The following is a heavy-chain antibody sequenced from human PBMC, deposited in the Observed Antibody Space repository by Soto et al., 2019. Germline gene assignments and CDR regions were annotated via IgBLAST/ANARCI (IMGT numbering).Heavy chain of an antibody. Sequence: PGGSLRLSCAASGFTFSSYSMNWVRQAPGKGLEWVSYISSSSSTIYYADSVKGRFTISRDNAKNSLYLQMNSLRAEDTAVYYCARDCMITFGEHRDAFDIWGQGTMVTVSS. CDR2: ISSSSSTI. V-gene: IGHV3-48*01. J-gene: IGHJ3*02. CDR1: GFTFSSYS. D-gene: IGHD3-16*01. CDR3: ARDCMITFGEHRDAFDI.